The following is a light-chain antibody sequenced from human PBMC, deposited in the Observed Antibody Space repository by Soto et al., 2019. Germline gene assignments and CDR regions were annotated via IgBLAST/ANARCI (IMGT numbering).Light chain of an antibody. V-gene: IGLV2-14*03. J-gene: IGLJ1*01. Sequence: QSVLTQPASVSGSPGQSITISCTGTSSDVGGNKYVSWYQHYPGKAPKLMICDVSNRPSGVSNRFSGSKSGNTASLTISGLQAEDEADYYCSAFTGTTYVFGTGTKATV. CDR2: DVS. CDR1: SSDVGGNKY. CDR3: SAFTGTTYV.